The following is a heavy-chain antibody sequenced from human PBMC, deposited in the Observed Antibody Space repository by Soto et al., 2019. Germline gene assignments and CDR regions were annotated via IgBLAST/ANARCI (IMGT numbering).Heavy chain of an antibody. Sequence: QVQLVQSGAEVKKPGASVKVSCKASGYTFTSYGISWVRQAPGQGLEWMGWISAYNGNTNYAQKLQGRVTMTTDTPTSTAYMELRSLRSDDTAVYYCARDPKGYCSGGSCYRERMGFDYWGQGTLVTVSS. CDR2: ISAYNGNT. V-gene: IGHV1-18*01. J-gene: IGHJ4*02. D-gene: IGHD2-15*01. CDR1: GYTFTSYG. CDR3: ARDPKGYCSGGSCYRERMGFDY.